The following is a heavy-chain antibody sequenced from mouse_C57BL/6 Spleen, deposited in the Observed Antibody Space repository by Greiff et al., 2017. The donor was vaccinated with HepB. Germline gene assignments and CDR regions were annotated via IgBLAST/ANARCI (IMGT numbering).Heavy chain of an antibody. CDR1: GFSLSTSGMG. CDR3: ARSYGSSPYWYFDV. CDR2: IYWDDDK. Sequence: QVQLKESGPGILQSSQTLSLTCSFSGFSLSTSGMGVSWIRQPSGKGLEWLAHIYWDDDKRYNPSLKSRLTISKDTSRNQVFLKITSVDTADTATYYFARSYGSSPYWYFDVWGTGTTVTVSS. V-gene: IGHV8-12*01. J-gene: IGHJ1*03. D-gene: IGHD1-1*01.